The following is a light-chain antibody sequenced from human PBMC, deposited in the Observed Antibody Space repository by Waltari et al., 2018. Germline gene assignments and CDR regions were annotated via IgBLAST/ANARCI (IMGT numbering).Light chain of an antibody. V-gene: IGLV3-25*03. J-gene: IGLJ3*02. CDR3: LSADSSGTSKV. CDR1: ALPKQY. Sequence: SYALTQPPSVSVAPGPTARGTCSGDALPKQYAFWYQQKPGQAPVLIIDKDPQRPSGIPERFSGSSSGTTVTMTISGVQAEDEADYYCLSADSSGTSKVFGGGTKLTVL. CDR2: KDP.